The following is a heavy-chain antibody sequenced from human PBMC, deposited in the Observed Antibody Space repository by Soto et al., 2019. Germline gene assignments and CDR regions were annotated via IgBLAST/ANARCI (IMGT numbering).Heavy chain of an antibody. Sequence: GSLRLSCATSGFAFSSYGMHWVRQAPGKGLEWVALISYDGSNDYYADSVKGRFTISRDNSKNTLDLQVSSLRPEDTAVYFCAKTSMPRLRYYGMDVWGQGTTVTVSS. V-gene: IGHV3-30*18. CDR1: GFAFSSYG. CDR3: AKTSMPRLRYYGMDV. D-gene: IGHD2-2*01. CDR2: ISYDGSND. J-gene: IGHJ6*02.